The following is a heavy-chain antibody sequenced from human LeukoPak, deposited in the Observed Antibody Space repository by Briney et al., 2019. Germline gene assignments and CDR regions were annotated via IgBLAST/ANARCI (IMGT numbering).Heavy chain of an antibody. CDR2: IRSKAYGGTT. Sequence: GGSLRLSCFASGFIFGDHAMSWVRQAPGKGLEWVGFIRSKAYGGTTEYAASVEGRFTISRDDSRGIAYLQMNSLRADDTAVYYCAKSSGSYYSRSMDVWGQGTTVTVSS. J-gene: IGHJ6*02. V-gene: IGHV3-49*04. CDR3: AKSSGSYYSRSMDV. D-gene: IGHD3-10*01. CDR1: GFIFGDHA.